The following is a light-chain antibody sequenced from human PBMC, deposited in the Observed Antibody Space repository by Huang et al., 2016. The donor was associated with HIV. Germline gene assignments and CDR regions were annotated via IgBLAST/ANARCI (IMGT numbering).Light chain of an antibody. CDR1: QSLLHSNGYNY. V-gene: IGKV2-28*01. J-gene: IGKJ1*01. CDR2: LGS. Sequence: DIVMTQSPLSLPVTPGEPASISCRSSQSLLHSNGYNYLDWYLQKPGQSPQLPIYLGSNRASGVPDRFSGSGSGKDFTLKISGVEAEDVGVYYCMQALQTPRTFGQGTKVEIK. CDR3: MQALQTPRT.